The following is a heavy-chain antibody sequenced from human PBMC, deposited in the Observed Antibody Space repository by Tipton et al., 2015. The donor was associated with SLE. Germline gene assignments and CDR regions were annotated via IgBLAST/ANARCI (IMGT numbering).Heavy chain of an antibody. CDR2: ISSSSSTI. CDR1: GFTFSSYS. J-gene: IGHJ4*02. V-gene: IGHV3-48*01. D-gene: IGHD2-2*01. Sequence: GSLRLSCAASGFTFSSYSMNWVRQAPGKGLEWVSYISSSSSTIYYADSVKGRFTISRDNAKNSLYLQMNSLRAEDTAVYYCARDGSRYCSSTSCYLFDYWGQGTLVTVPS. CDR3: ARDGSRYCSSTSCYLFDY.